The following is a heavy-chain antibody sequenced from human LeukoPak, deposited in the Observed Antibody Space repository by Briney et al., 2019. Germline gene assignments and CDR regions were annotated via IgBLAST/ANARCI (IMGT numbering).Heavy chain of an antibody. CDR2: IYSSGST. CDR1: GGSISKYY. CDR3: ARVACSGGSCLLFDL. V-gene: IGHV4-59*01. D-gene: IGHD2-15*01. Sequence: KSSETLSLTCTVSGGSISKYYWSWIRQPPGKGLEWIGYIYSSGSTNYNPCLKSRVTISVDTSKNQISLKLSSVTAADTAVYNCARVACSGGSCLLFDLWGRGTLDTVSS. J-gene: IGHJ2*01.